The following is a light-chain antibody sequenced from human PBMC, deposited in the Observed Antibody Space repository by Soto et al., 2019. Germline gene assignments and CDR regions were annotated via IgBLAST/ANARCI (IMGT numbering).Light chain of an antibody. CDR2: EVS. Sequence: QSVLTQPPSASGSPGQSVTISCTGTSSDVGGYNDVSWYQQHPGKAPKLIIYEVSKRPSGVHDRFSGSKSGNTASLTVSGLQAEDEADYYCSSFAGRTPSVFGTGTKVTVL. CDR1: SSDVGGYND. V-gene: IGLV2-8*01. J-gene: IGLJ1*01. CDR3: SSFAGRTPSV.